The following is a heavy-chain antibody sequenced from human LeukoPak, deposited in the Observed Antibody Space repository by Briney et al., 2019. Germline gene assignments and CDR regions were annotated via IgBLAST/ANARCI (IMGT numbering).Heavy chain of an antibody. CDR2: SYYSGST. Sequence: SETLSLARTVPPRSMSSTRHYRGWNRQPPGKGLDWIKSSYYSGSTYYNPSLKTRVTVSVYREKNQFSLKLSSVAAADTAVYYCARGIVVVPAAISPRSRYFDYWGQGTLVTGSS. CDR1: PRSMSSTRHY. V-gene: IGHV4-39*01. D-gene: IGHD2-2*01. J-gene: IGHJ4*02. CDR3: ARGIVVVPAAISPRSRYFDY.